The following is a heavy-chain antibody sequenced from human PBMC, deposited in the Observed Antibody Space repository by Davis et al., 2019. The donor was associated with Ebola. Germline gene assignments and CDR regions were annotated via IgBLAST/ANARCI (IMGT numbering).Heavy chain of an antibody. D-gene: IGHD3-10*01. J-gene: IGHJ6*03. CDR1: GDSVSSNSAA. CDR3: ARVKMERDSGAPYYYYYMDV. V-gene: IGHV6-1*01. Sequence: HSQTLSLTCAISGDSVSSNSAAWNWIGQSPSRGLEWLGRTYYRSKWYNDYAVSVKSRITINPDTSKNQLSLQLNSVTPEDTAVYYCARVKMERDSGAPYYYYYMDVWGKGTTVTVSS. CDR2: TYYRSKWYN.